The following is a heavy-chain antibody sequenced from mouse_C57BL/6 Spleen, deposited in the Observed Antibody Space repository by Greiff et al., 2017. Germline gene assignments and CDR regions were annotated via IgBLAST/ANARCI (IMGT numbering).Heavy chain of an antibody. V-gene: IGHV1-69*01. CDR3: ARRDDYGYYFDY. Sequence: QVQLQQPGAELVMPGASVKLSCKASGYTFTSYWMHWVKQRLGQGLEWIGEIDPSDSYTNYNQKFKGKSTLTVDKSSSTAYMQLSSLTSEDSAVYYCARRDDYGYYFDYWGQGTTLTVSS. CDR2: IDPSDSYT. J-gene: IGHJ2*01. CDR1: GYTFTSYW. D-gene: IGHD2-4*01.